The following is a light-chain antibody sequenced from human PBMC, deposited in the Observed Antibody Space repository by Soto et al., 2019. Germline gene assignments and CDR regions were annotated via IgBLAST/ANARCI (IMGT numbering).Light chain of an antibody. V-gene: IGKV3-15*01. Sequence: EIVRTQSPATLSVSPGERATLSCRSSQSVSSNLAWYQQKPGQAPRLLIYGASTRATGIPARFSGSGSGTEFTLTISSLQSEDVAVYYCQQYNNWPRTFGQGTKVDIK. CDR1: QSVSSN. CDR2: GAS. CDR3: QQYNNWPRT. J-gene: IGKJ1*01.